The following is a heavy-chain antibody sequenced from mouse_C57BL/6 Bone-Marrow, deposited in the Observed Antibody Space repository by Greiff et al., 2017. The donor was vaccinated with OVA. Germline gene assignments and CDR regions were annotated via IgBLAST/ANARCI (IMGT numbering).Heavy chain of an antibody. CDR1: GYTFTSYT. CDR3: ARSGEGYFDY. Sequence: QVQLKQSGAELARPGASVKMSCKASGYTFTSYTMHWVKQRPGQGLEWIGYINPSSGYTKYNQKFKDKATLTADKSSSTAYMQLSSLTSEDSAVYYCARSGEGYFDYWGQGATLTVSS. J-gene: IGHJ2*01. V-gene: IGHV1-4*01. CDR2: INPSSGYT. D-gene: IGHD2-13*01.